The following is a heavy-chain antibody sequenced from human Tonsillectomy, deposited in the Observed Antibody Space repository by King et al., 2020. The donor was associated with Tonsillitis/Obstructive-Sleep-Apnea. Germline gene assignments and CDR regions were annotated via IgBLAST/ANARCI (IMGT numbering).Heavy chain of an antibody. D-gene: IGHD6-13*01. CDR2: IYPGDSDT. CDR1: GYSFTDYW. V-gene: IGHV5-51*03. J-gene: IGHJ6*02. Sequence: VQLVESGAEVKKPGESLKISCTGSGYSFTDYWIGWVRQMPGKGLEWMGIIYPGDSDTRYSPSFQGQVTISADKSISTAYLQWSSLKASDTAMYYCARRPHSRSWYWDNYYGMDVWGQGTTVTVSS. CDR3: ARRPHSRSWYWDNYYGMDV.